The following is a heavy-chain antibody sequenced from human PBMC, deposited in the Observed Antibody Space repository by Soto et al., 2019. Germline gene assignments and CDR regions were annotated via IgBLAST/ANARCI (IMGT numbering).Heavy chain of an antibody. V-gene: IGHV4-30-4*01. Sequence: SETLSLTCTVSGGPISSGDYYWSWIRQPPGKGLECIGYIYYRGSTYYNTSLKGRVTISVDTSKNQFSLKLSSVTAADTAVYYCAREGYCSSTSCYRLGWFDPWGQGTLVTVSS. J-gene: IGHJ5*02. CDR3: AREGYCSSTSCYRLGWFDP. CDR2: IYYRGST. D-gene: IGHD2-2*01. CDR1: GGPISSGDYY.